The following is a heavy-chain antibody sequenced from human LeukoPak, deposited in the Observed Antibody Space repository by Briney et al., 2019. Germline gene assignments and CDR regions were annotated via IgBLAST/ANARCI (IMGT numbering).Heavy chain of an antibody. CDR1: GFTFSSYA. J-gene: IGHJ6*02. CDR2: ISSNGGST. CDR3: ARDRPYLGYYYYGMDV. V-gene: IGHV3-64*01. Sequence: RGSLRLSCAASGFTFSSYAMHWVRQAPGKGLEYVSAISSNGGSTYYANSVKGRFTISRDNSKNTLYLQMGSLRAEDMAVYYCARDRPYLGYYYYGMDVWGQGTTVTVSS.